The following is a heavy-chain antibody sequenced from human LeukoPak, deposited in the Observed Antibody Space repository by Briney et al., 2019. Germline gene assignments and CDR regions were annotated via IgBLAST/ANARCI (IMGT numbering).Heavy chain of an antibody. D-gene: IGHD3-16*01. CDR2: IYHSGRT. CDR3: ARDPGGGYKDDALDI. Sequence: SETLSLTCTVSGASISNYYWSWIRQPPGKGLEWIGNIYHSGRTDYSPSLKSRVTISVDKSKNQFSLNLNSVTAADTGMYYCARDPGGGYKDDALDIWGQGTMVTVSS. CDR1: GASISNYY. J-gene: IGHJ3*02. V-gene: IGHV4-59*12.